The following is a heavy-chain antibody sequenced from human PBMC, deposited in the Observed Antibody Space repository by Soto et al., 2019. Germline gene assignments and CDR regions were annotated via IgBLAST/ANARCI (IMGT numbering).Heavy chain of an antibody. J-gene: IGHJ4*02. CDR1: GFTFSDHY. Sequence: EVQLVESGGGLVQPGGSLRLSCAASGFTFSDHYMDWVRQAPGKGLEWIGRSRTKANSYSTEYAASVKGRFTISRDASKNSLYLEMNSLKTEDTAVYYGARASRVVVALDYWGQGSLVTVSS. D-gene: IGHD5-12*01. CDR2: SRTKANSYST. V-gene: IGHV3-72*01. CDR3: ARASRVVVALDY.